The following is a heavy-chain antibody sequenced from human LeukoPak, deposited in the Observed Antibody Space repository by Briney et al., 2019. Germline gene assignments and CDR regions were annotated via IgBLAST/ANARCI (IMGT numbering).Heavy chain of an antibody. CDR3: ARDPGLRGYRHFDY. CDR2: ISTNSGGT. CDR1: GYTLNDYD. Sequence: ASVKVSCKASGYTLNDYDMHWVRQAPQEVLELMGCISTNSGGTNYAQKFQGRVTMTRDTSINTAYMELSRLSSDDTALYFCARDPGLRGYRHFDYWGQGSLVTVCS. V-gene: IGHV1-2*02. D-gene: IGHD5-24*01. J-gene: IGHJ4*02.